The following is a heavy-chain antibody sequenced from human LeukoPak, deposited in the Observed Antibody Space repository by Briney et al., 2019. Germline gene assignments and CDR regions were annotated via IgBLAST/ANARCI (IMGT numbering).Heavy chain of an antibody. CDR2: MNPNSGNT. J-gene: IGHJ6*02. CDR3: ARRAAAGPYYGMDV. D-gene: IGHD6-13*01. V-gene: IGHV1-8*01. Sequence: ASVKVSCKASGYTFTSYDINWVRQATGQGLEWMGWMNPNSGNTGYAQKFQGRVTMTRNTSISIAYMELSSLRSEDTAVYYCARRAAAGPYYGMDVWGQGTTVTVSS. CDR1: GYTFTSYD.